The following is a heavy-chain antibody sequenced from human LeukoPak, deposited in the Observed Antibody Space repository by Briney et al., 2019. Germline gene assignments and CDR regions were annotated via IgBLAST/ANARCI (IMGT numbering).Heavy chain of an antibody. Sequence: SVKVSCKASGGTFSSYAISWVRQAPGQGLEWMGGIIPIFGTANYAQKFQGRVTITANESTSTAYMELSSLRSEDTAVYYCATDPGGGVATIVDYWGQGTLVTVSA. CDR2: IIPIFGTA. J-gene: IGHJ4*02. CDR1: GGTFSSYA. CDR3: ATDPGGGVATIVDY. D-gene: IGHD5-12*01. V-gene: IGHV1-69*13.